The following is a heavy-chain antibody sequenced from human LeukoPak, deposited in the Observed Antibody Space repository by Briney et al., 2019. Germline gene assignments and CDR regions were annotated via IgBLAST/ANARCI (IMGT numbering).Heavy chain of an antibody. CDR1: GYTFTSYG. J-gene: IGHJ6*03. D-gene: IGHD3-9*01. V-gene: IGHV1-18*01. CDR2: ISAYNGNT. CDR3: ARGVPHYDILTGYYRYYYMDV. Sequence: ASVTVSCKASGYTFTSYGISWVRQAPGQGLECMGWISAYNGNTNYAQKFQGRVTMTTDTSTSTAYMELRSLRSDDTAVYYCARGVPHYDILTGYYRYYYMDVWGKGTTVTVSS.